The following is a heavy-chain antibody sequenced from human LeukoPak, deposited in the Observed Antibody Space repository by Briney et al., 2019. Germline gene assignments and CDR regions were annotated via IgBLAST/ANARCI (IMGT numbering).Heavy chain of an antibody. CDR3: ARAKPKNMVRGLIRRRESRYYFDY. J-gene: IGHJ4*02. CDR1: GFTFSSYS. D-gene: IGHD3-10*01. V-gene: IGHV3-21*04. CDR2: ISSSSSYI. Sequence: PGGSLRLSCAASGFTFSSYSMNWVRQAPGKGLEWVSSISSSSSYIYYADSVKGRFTISRDNSKSTLYIQMNSLRAEDTAVYYCARAKPKNMVRGLIRRRESRYYFDYWGQGTLVTVSS.